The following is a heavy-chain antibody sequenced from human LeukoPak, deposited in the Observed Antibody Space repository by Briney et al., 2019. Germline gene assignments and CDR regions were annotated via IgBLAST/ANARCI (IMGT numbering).Heavy chain of an antibody. V-gene: IGHV3-23*01. CDR3: AKIRSEVVVAATNY. CDR2: ISGSGGRT. CDR1: GFTFSSYA. J-gene: IGHJ4*02. D-gene: IGHD2-15*01. Sequence: PGGSLRLSCVASGFTFSSYAMSWVRQAPGKGLEWVSAISGSGGRTYYADSVKGRFTISRDNSKDTLFLQMDSLRAEDTAVYYCAKIRSEVVVAATNYWGQGTLVSVSS.